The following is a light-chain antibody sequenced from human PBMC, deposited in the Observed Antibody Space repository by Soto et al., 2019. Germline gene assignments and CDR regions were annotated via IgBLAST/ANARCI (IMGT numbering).Light chain of an antibody. CDR2: EVT. V-gene: IGLV2-18*02. CDR1: SSDVGKYDR. CDR3: SSYTSTRRYV. J-gene: IGLJ1*01. Sequence: QSALTQPPSVSGSPGQSVTISCTGTSSDVGKYDRVSWYQQPPGTAPKLIIYEVTNRPSGVPARFSGSKSGNTASLTISGLQAEEEADYYCSSYTSTRRYVFGAGTKLTVL.